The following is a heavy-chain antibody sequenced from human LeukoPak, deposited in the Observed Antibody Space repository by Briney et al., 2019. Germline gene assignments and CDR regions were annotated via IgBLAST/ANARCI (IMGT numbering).Heavy chain of an antibody. V-gene: IGHV4-30-4*08. J-gene: IGHJ3*02. CDR2: IYYSGST. Sequence: SQTLSLTCTVSGGSISSGDYYWSWIRQPPGKGLEWIGYIYYSGSTYYNPSLKSRVTISVDTSKNQFSLKLSSVTAADTAVSYCARALDTVGDACDIWGQGTMVTVSS. D-gene: IGHD4-11*01. CDR3: ARALDTVGDACDI. CDR1: GGSISSGDYY.